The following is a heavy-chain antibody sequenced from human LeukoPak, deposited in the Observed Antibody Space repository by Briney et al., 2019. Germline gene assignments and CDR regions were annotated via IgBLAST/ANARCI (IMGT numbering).Heavy chain of an antibody. J-gene: IGHJ4*02. CDR1: GFPFSSYG. D-gene: IGHD2-2*01. CDR3: AKDTLCSHALDY. Sequence: GGSLSLSCAASGFPFSSYGMHGVRQAPPKGLEWVAVISYDGSNKYYADSVKGRFTSSRDNCKNALYLQMNRLRAEGTAVYYCAKDTLCSHALDYWGQGTLVTVSS. CDR2: ISYDGSNK. V-gene: IGHV3-30*18.